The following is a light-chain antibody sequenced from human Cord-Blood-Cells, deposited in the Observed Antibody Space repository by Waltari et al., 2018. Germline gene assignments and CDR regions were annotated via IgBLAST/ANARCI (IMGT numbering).Light chain of an antibody. CDR2: RNN. CDR1: SSNIGSNY. V-gene: IGLV1-47*01. J-gene: IGLJ3*02. Sequence: QSVLTQPPSASGTPGQRVTISCSGSSSNIGSNYVYWYQQLPGTAPKLLFYRNNRRPSGVPSRFSGSKSGTSASLAISGLRSEDEADYYCAAWDDSLSGRVFGGGTKLTVL. CDR3: AAWDDSLSGRV.